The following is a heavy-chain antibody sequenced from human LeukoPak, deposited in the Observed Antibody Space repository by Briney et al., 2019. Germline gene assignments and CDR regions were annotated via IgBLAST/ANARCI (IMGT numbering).Heavy chain of an antibody. J-gene: IGHJ4*02. CDR1: GFTFSNAW. V-gene: IGHV3-15*01. Sequence: GGSLRLSCAASGFTFSNAWMSWVRQAPGKGLEWVGRIKSKIDGGTTDYAAPVKGRFTISRDDSKNTLYLQMNSLKTEDTAVYYCTTGRYSGYEGIDFWGQGTLVTVSS. CDR2: IKSKIDGGTT. CDR3: TTGRYSGYEGIDF. D-gene: IGHD5-12*01.